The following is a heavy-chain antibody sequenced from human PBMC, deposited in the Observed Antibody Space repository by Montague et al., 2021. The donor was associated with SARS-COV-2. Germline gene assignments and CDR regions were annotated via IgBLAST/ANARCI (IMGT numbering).Heavy chain of an antibody. CDR1: GGSISRYY. D-gene: IGHD6-19*01. J-gene: IGHJ3*01. Sequence: SETLSLTCTVSGGSISRYYWSWIRQPPGKGLEWIGYIYYSGSTNYNPSLKSRVTISVDTSKNQFSLKLSSVTAADTAVYYCARGSGWLGNAFDSWGQGTMVTVSS. V-gene: IGHV4-59*01. CDR2: IYYSGST. CDR3: ARGSGWLGNAFDS.